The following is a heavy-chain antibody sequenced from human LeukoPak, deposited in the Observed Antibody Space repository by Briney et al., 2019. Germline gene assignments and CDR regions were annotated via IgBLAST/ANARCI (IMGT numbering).Heavy chain of an antibody. CDR1: GGSISSSSYY. CDR3: ASNPRPGYCDSSGYYSAEYFQH. Sequence: SETLSLTCTVSGGSISSSSYYWGWIRQPPGKGLEWIGSIYYSGSTYYNPSLKSRVTISVDTSKNQFSLQLNSVTPEDTAVYYCASNPRPGYCDSSGYYSAEYFQHWGQGTLVTVSS. V-gene: IGHV4-39*01. J-gene: IGHJ1*01. CDR2: IYYSGST. D-gene: IGHD3-22*01.